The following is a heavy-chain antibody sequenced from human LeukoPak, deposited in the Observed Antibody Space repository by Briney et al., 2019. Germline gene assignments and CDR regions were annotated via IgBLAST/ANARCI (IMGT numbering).Heavy chain of an antibody. J-gene: IGHJ5*02. D-gene: IGHD6-19*01. Sequence: ASVKVSCKASGYTFTDFGISWVRQAPGQGLEWMGWISAYNGNTNYVQKLQGRVTMTTDTSTSTAYMELRSLRAEDTAVYYCARDRLRGSSGWYLSSGWFDPWGQGTLVTVSS. V-gene: IGHV1-18*01. CDR2: ISAYNGNT. CDR1: GYTFTDFG. CDR3: ARDRLRGSSGWYLSSGWFDP.